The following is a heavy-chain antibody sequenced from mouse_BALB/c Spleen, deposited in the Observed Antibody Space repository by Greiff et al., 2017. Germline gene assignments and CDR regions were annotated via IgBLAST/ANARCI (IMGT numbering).Heavy chain of an antibody. CDR3: GRGYYGYDDGYYFDY. D-gene: IGHD2-2*01. CDR1: GYSFTGYF. CDR2: INPYNGDT. J-gene: IGHJ2*01. Sequence: EVQVVESGPELVKPGASVKISCKASGYSFTGYFMNWVKQSHGKSLEWIGRINPYNGDTFYNQKFKGKATLTVDKSSSTAHMELLSLTSEDSAVYYCGRGYYGYDDGYYFDYWGQGTTLTVSS. V-gene: IGHV1-37*01.